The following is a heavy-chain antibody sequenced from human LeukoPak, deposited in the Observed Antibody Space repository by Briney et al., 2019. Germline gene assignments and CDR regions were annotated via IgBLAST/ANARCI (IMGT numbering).Heavy chain of an antibody. CDR1: GFTFIIYE. CDR3: ARGWAGNY. J-gene: IGHJ4*02. V-gene: IGHV3-48*03. Sequence: GGSRRLSCAPSGFTFIIYEMKWVGQAPGGGLEWVSYIGSSGTLMYYADSVKGRFTISRDNAKNSLYLQMNSLRAEDTAVYYCARGWAGNYWGQGTLVIVSS. D-gene: IGHD6-19*01. CDR2: IGSSGTLM.